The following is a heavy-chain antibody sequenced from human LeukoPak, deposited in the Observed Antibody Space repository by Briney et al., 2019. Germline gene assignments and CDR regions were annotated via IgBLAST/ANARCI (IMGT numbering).Heavy chain of an antibody. D-gene: IGHD3-3*01. V-gene: IGHV3-30*04. Sequence: PGRSLRLSCAASGFTFSSYAMHWVRQAPGKGLEWVAVISYDGSNKYYADSVKGRFTISRDNSKNTLYLQMNSLRAEDTAVYYCARDMPGGRFLEWDNYFDYWGQGTLVTVSS. CDR3: ARDMPGGRFLEWDNYFDY. CDR1: GFTFSSYA. J-gene: IGHJ4*02. CDR2: ISYDGSNK.